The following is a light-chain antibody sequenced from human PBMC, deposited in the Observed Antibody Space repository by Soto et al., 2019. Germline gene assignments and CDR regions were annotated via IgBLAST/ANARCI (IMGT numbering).Light chain of an antibody. V-gene: IGKV3-11*01. CDR2: XAS. Sequence: MRTQSPAPLVLSPGERATLSXRVGKNIICYLSWYQQTSGQATRXXIHXASNRAPGTPARFSGSGCGTDFIITISMLEPEYVVVYYWHQRDNWRTFAGGTNVDI. J-gene: IGKJ4*01. CDR3: HQRDNWRT. CDR1: KNIICY.